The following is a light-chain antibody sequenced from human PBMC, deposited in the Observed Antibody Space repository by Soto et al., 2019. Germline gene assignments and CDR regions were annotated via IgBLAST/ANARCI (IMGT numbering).Light chain of an antibody. CDR3: QQYSTSPALT. V-gene: IGKV3-15*01. J-gene: IGKJ4*01. Sequence: EVVVTQSPATLSVSPGESVTLSCRASQSIGPNLAWYQHIPGQAPRLLMYSASLRATGIPARFSGSGSETDFTLTIRSLQAEDVAVYYCQQYSTSPALTFGGGTKVEIK. CDR2: SAS. CDR1: QSIGPN.